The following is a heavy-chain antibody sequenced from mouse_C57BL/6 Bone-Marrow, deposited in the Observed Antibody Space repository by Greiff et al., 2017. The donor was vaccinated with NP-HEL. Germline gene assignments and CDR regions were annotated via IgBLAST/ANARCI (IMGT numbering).Heavy chain of an antibody. Sequence: VHLPPPGAALVKPGASVKMSCKASGYTFTSYWITWVKQRPGQGLAWIGDLSPGSGSTNYNEKFKSKATLTVDTSSSTAYMQLSSLTSEDSAVYYCASLLYRVTYYFDYWGQGTTLTVSS. CDR2: LSPGSGST. CDR3: ASLLYRVTYYFDY. D-gene: IGHD2-14*01. V-gene: IGHV1-55*01. CDR1: GYTFTSYW. J-gene: IGHJ2*01.